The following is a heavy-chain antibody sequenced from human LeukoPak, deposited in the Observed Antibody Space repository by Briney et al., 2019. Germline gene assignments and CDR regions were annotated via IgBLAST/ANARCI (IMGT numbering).Heavy chain of an antibody. CDR2: INPSGGST. D-gene: IGHD5-18*01. V-gene: IGHV1-46*01. Sequence: ASVKVSCKASGYTFTSYYMHWVRQAPGQGLEWMGIINPSGGSTSYAQKFQARLAMTRDTSTTTVYMELSSLRSEDTAMYYCAREIGPRQLHLWGSAFDYWGQGTLVTVSS. J-gene: IGHJ4*02. CDR3: AREIGPRQLHLWGSAFDY. CDR1: GYTFTSYY.